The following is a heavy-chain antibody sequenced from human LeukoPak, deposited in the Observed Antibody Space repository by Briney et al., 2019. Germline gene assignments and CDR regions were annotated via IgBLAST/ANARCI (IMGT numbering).Heavy chain of an antibody. CDR2: IYFDGST. D-gene: IGHD3-3*01. CDR1: GFIVSRNY. V-gene: IGHV3-53*01. CDR3: AKWATRNGPRDFWSGYGAFFDY. J-gene: IGHJ4*02. Sequence: GGSLRLSCAASGFIVSRNYMSWVRQAPGKGLEWVSTIYFDGSTYYADSVKGRFTISRDNSKNTLYLQMNSLRAEDTAVYYCAKWATRNGPRDFWSGYGAFFDYWGQGTLVTVSS.